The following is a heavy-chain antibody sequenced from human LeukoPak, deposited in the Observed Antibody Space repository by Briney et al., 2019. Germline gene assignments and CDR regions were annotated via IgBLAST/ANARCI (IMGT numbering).Heavy chain of an antibody. CDR3: ARDVAYYDRSGYLADAFDI. CDR1: GFTFSSYA. V-gene: IGHV3-30*04. J-gene: IGHJ3*02. CDR2: ISYDGSNK. D-gene: IGHD3-22*01. Sequence: GRSLRLSCAASGFTFSSYAMHWVRQAPGKGLEWVAVISYDGSNKYYADSVKGRFTISRDNSKNTLYLQMNSLRAEDTAVYYCARDVAYYDRSGYLADAFDIWGQGTMVTVSS.